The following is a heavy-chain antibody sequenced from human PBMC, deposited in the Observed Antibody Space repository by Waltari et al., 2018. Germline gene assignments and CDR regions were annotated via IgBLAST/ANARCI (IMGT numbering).Heavy chain of an antibody. CDR1: GFPFSSYG. V-gene: IGHV3-30*02. Sequence: QVQLVESGGGVVQPGGSLRLSCAASGFPFSSYGMHWVRQAPGKGLEWVAFIRYDGSNKYYADSVKGRFTISRDNSKNTLYLQMNSLRAEDTAVYYCAKDLPDYCSSTSCFFDYWGQGTLVTVSS. J-gene: IGHJ4*02. CDR2: IRYDGSNK. CDR3: AKDLPDYCSSTSCFFDY. D-gene: IGHD2-2*01.